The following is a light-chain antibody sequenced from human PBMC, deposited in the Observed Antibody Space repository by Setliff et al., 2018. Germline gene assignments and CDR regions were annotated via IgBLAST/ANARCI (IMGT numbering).Light chain of an antibody. CDR1: SSDVGGYNY. Sequence: QSVLTQPRSVSGSPGQSVTISCIGTSSDVGGYNYVSWYQQHPGKAPKLMIYDVSKRPSGVPDRFSGSKSGNTASLTISGLQAEDEADYYCCSYAGSYTSLYVFGTGTKATVL. J-gene: IGLJ1*01. V-gene: IGLV2-11*01. CDR3: CSYAGSYTSLYV. CDR2: DVS.